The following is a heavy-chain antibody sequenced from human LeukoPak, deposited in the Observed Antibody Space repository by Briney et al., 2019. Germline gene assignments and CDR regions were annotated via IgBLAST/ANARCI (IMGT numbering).Heavy chain of an antibody. Sequence: PGGSLRLSCAASGFTFSSYEMNWARQAPGKGLEWISYISGSGSTIYYADSVKGRFTISRDNAKNSLYLQMNSLRVEDTAVYYCAREGVHFDYWGQGTLVTVSS. CDR2: ISGSGSTI. CDR3: AREGVHFDY. CDR1: GFTFSSYE. V-gene: IGHV3-48*03. J-gene: IGHJ4*02. D-gene: IGHD3-10*01.